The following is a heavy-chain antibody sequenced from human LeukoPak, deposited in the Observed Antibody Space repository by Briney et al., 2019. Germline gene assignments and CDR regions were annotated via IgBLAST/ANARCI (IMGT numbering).Heavy chain of an antibody. V-gene: IGHV4-38-2*02. CDR3: ARARIAVAGPTDFDY. CDR2: IYYSGST. Sequence: SETLSLTCTVSGDSISGYYWNWIRQTPGKGLEWIGSIYYSGSTYYNPSLKSRVTISVDTSKNQFSLKLSSVTAADTAVYYCARARIAVAGPTDFDYWGQGTLVAVSS. J-gene: IGHJ4*02. D-gene: IGHD6-19*01. CDR1: GDSISGYY.